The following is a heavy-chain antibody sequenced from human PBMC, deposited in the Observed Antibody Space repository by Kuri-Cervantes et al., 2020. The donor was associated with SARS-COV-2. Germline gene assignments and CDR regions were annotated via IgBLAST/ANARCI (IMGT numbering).Heavy chain of an antibody. V-gene: IGHV4-34*01. CDR1: GFTFSSYG. D-gene: IGHD5-24*01. J-gene: IGHJ4*02. CDR2: INHSGST. CDR3: ARESSRDGYNLGGGY. Sequence: ESLKISCAASGFTFSSYGMHWVRQAPGKGLEWIGEINHSGSTNYNPSLKSRVTISVDTSKNQFSLKLSSVTAADTAVYYCARESSRDGYNLGGGYWGQGTLVTVSS.